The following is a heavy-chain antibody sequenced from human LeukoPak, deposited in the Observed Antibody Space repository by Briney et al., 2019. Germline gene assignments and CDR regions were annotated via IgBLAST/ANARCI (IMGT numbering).Heavy chain of an antibody. J-gene: IGHJ3*02. Sequence: GGSLRLSCAASGFTFSSYAMSWVRQAPGKGLVWVSHVNTDGTSTTYVDSVKGRFTISRDNAKNTLNLQMSSLRAEDTAVYYCARDSPNYSKGAIDIWGQGTMVTVSS. CDR2: VNTDGTST. CDR3: ARDSPNYSKGAIDI. V-gene: IGHV3-74*03. D-gene: IGHD1-7*01. CDR1: GFTFSSYA.